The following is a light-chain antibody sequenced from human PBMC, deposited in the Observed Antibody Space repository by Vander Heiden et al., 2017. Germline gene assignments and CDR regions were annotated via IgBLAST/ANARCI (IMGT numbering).Light chain of an antibody. J-gene: IGLJ1*01. V-gene: IGLV2-14*03. CDR1: SSDVGRFNY. CDR3: SSFTSTRTYV. Sequence: QSALTQPASVSGSPGQSIALSCTGTSSDVGRFNYVSWYQQHPGKAPKLMIFDVNNRPSGVSDRFSGSKSGNTASLTISGPQAEDEADYYCSSFTSTRTYVFGTGTKVTVL. CDR2: DVN.